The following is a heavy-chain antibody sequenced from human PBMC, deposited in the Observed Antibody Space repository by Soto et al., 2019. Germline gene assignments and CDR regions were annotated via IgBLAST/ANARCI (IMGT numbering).Heavy chain of an antibody. V-gene: IGHV3-11*01. Sequence: QVQLVESGGGLVKPGGSLRLSCAASGFTFSAYYRSWIRQAPGKGLEWISYISSSGDTGNYADSVKGRFTVSRDNAKNSLYLQMNSLRGEDTAVYYCARDRGAVVGQFFDYWGQGTLVTVSS. D-gene: IGHD6-19*01. J-gene: IGHJ4*02. CDR2: ISSSGDTG. CDR1: GFTFSAYY. CDR3: ARDRGAVVGQFFDY.